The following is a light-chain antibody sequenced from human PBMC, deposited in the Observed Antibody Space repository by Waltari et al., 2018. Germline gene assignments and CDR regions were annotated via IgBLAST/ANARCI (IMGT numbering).Light chain of an antibody. CDR1: QAIGND. J-gene: IGKJ3*01. Sequence: DIQMTQSPSSLSASVGDTVTITCQASQAIGNDLNWYHQKPGKAPKLLIYRASNLQSGIPSRFSGSGSGTDFTLIISSLQPEDFATYYCQQGYSYPFTFGPGTKLDIK. CDR2: RAS. CDR3: QQGYSYPFT. V-gene: IGKV1-17*01.